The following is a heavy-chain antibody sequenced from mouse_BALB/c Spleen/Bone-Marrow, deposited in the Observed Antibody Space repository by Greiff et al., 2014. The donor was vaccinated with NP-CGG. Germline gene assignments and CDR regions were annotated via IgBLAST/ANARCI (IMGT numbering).Heavy chain of an antibody. CDR3: TRLSLERGCFDY. CDR2: INPSNGGT. V-gene: IGHV1S81*02. J-gene: IGHJ2*01. CDR1: GYTFTSYY. Sequence: VKLVESGAELVKPGTSVKLSCKASGYTFTSYYIYWVKQRPGQGLKWIGEINPSNGGTNFNEKFKSKATMTVDKSSSTAYMQLSSLTSEDSAVYYCTRLSLERGCFDYWGQGTTLTVSA. D-gene: IGHD1-2*01.